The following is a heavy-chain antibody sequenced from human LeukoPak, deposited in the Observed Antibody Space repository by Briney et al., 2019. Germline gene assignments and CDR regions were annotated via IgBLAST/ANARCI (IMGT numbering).Heavy chain of an antibody. J-gene: IGHJ4*02. CDR2: ISGSGGST. D-gene: IGHD3-3*01. CDR1: GFTFSSYA. V-gene: IGHV3-23*01. CDR3: AKTGVKGSFRWIDY. Sequence: PGGSLRLSCAASGFTFSSYAMSWVRQAPGKGLEWVSAISGSGGSTYYADSVKGRLTISRDNSKNTLYLQMNSLRAEDTAVYYCAKTGVKGSFRWIDYWGQGTLVTVSP.